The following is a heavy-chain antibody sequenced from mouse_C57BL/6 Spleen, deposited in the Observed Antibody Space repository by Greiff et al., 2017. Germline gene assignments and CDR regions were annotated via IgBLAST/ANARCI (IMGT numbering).Heavy chain of an antibody. V-gene: IGHV1-64*01. CDR3: ARSGYDYDMDY. J-gene: IGHJ4*01. CDR1: GYTFTSYW. Sequence: QVQLKQPGAELVKPGASVKLSCKASGYTFTSYWMHWVKQRPGQGLEWIGMIHPTSGSTNYNEKFKSKATLTVDKSSSTAYMQRSSLTSEDSAVYYCARSGYDYDMDYWGQGTSVTVSS. CDR2: IHPTSGST. D-gene: IGHD2-4*01.